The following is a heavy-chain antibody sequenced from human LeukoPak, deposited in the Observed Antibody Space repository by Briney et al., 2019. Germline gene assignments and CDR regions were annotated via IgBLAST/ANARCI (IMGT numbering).Heavy chain of an antibody. J-gene: IGHJ3*02. CDR3: ATQGLLDAFDI. CDR1: GFTFSDAW. Sequence: PGGSLRLSCAASGFTFSDAWMIWVRPAPGKGLEWVGRIKSRADGGTPDYAAPVTGRFTISRDDSNGTLFLQMNSLTTEDTAVYYCATQGLLDAFDIWGQGTMVIASS. D-gene: IGHD3-22*01. CDR2: IKSRADGGTP. V-gene: IGHV3-15*01.